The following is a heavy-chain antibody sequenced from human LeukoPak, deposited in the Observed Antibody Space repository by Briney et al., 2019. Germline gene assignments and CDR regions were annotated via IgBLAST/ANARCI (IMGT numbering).Heavy chain of an antibody. J-gene: IGHJ4*02. V-gene: IGHV3-74*01. Sequence: GGSLRLSCAAFGVTVSGYWMNWVRQAPGKGLVWVARINSDGSSTSHADSVKGRFTISRDNAKNILYLQMNSQRVDDTAVYYCARDPKYGDLDYWGQGTLVTVSS. CDR2: INSDGSST. CDR1: GVTVSGYW. D-gene: IGHD4-17*01. CDR3: ARDPKYGDLDY.